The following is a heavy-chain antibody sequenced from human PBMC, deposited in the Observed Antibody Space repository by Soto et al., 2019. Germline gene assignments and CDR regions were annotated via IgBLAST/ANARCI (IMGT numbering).Heavy chain of an antibody. CDR1: GGSISSYY. D-gene: IGHD2-8*02. Sequence: PSETLSLTCTVSGGSISSYYWSWIRQPPGKGLEWIGYIYYSGSTNYNPSLKSRVTISVDTSKNQFSLKLSSVTAADTAVYYCAGGDAGGVKTSSSYYMYVWAKGTEVTAPS. CDR2: IYYSGST. CDR3: AGGDAGGVKTSSSYYMYV. V-gene: IGHV4-59*08. J-gene: IGHJ6*03.